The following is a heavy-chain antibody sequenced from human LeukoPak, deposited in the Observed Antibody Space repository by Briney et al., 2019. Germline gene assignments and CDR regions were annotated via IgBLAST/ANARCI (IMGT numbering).Heavy chain of an antibody. CDR1: GGTFSSYA. CDR2: IIPIFGTA. J-gene: IGHJ4*02. D-gene: IGHD5-18*01. V-gene: IGHV1-69*13. Sequence: GASVTVSCKASGGTFSSYAISWVRQAPGQGLEWMGGIIPIFGTANYAQKFQGRVTITADESTSTAYMELSSLRSEDTAVYYCARAGIQLGAVRAFDYWGQGTLVTVSS. CDR3: ARAGIQLGAVRAFDY.